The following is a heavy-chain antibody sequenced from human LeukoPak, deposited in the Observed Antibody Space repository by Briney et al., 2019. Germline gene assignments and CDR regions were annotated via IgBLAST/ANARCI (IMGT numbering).Heavy chain of an antibody. Sequence: PGGSLRLSCAASGFTFSSYGMHWVRQAPGKGLEWVAVISYDGSDKYYADSVKGRFTISRDNSKNTLYLQMNSLRAEDTAVYYCARDLIDGYNSGYFDYWGQGTLVTVSS. CDR1: GFTFSSYG. CDR2: ISYDGSDK. V-gene: IGHV3-30*03. CDR3: ARDLIDGYNSGYFDY. J-gene: IGHJ4*02. D-gene: IGHD5-24*01.